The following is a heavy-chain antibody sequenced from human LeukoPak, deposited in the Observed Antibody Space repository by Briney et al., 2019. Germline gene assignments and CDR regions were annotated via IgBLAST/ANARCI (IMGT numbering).Heavy chain of an antibody. CDR3: ARDESGDYYDSSGYYYS. D-gene: IGHD3-22*01. CDR1: GFTLSSYW. Sequence: GGSLRLSCAASGFTLSSYWMSWVRQAPGKGLEWVANIKQDGSEKYYVDSVKGRFTISSDNAKNSLYLQMNSLRAENTAVYYCARDESGDYYDSSGYYYSWGQGTLVTVSS. V-gene: IGHV3-7*03. J-gene: IGHJ4*02. CDR2: IKQDGSEK.